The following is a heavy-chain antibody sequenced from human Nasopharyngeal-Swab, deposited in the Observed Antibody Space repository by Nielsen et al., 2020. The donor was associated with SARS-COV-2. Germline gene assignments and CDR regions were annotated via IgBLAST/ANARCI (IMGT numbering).Heavy chain of an antibody. CDR3: AREGGLDYDYVWGSYRPSNWFDP. J-gene: IGHJ5*02. V-gene: IGHV4-59*01. CDR1: GGSFISSS. CDR2: IYYSGST. D-gene: IGHD3-16*02. Sequence: SETLSLPCTASGGSFISSSWSWIRQPPGKGLEWIGYIYYSGSTNYNPSLKSRVTISVDTSKNQFSLKLSSVTAADTAVYYCAREGGLDYDYVWGSYRPSNWFDPWGQGTLVTVSS.